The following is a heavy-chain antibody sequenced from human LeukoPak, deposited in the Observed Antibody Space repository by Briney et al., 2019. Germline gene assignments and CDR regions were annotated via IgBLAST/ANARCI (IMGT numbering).Heavy chain of an antibody. Sequence: SETLSLTCRVSGGSIISYYWSWIRQPPGKGLEWIGYIYYSGRTNYNPSLKSRVTISVDTSKNQFSLTLSSVTAADTAVYYCARGQKYRNGYTVTELGSGYFDYWGQGTMVTVSS. D-gene: IGHD5-18*01. CDR3: ARGQKYRNGYTVTELGSGYFDY. V-gene: IGHV4-59*01. CDR1: GGSIISYY. J-gene: IGHJ4*02. CDR2: IYYSGRT.